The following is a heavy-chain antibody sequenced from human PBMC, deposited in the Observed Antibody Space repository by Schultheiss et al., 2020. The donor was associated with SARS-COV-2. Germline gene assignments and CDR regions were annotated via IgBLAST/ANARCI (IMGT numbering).Heavy chain of an antibody. CDR2: IYYSGST. V-gene: IGHV4-39*07. J-gene: IGHJ4*02. Sequence: SETLSLTCTVSGGSISSSSYYWGWIRQPPGKGLEWIGSIYYSGSTYYNPSLKSRVTISVDTSKNQFSLKLTSVTAADTAVYYCASPIAVAGGFDYWGQGTLVTVSS. D-gene: IGHD6-19*01. CDR3: ASPIAVAGGFDY. CDR1: GGSISSSSYY.